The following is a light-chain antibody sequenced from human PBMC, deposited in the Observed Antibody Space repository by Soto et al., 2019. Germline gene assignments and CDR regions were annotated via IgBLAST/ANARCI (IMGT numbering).Light chain of an antibody. J-gene: IGLJ1*01. CDR2: GNS. CDR1: SSNIGAGYD. CDR3: QSYDSSLSGYYV. V-gene: IGLV1-40*01. Sequence: QSVLPQPPSVSGAPGQRVTISCTGSSSNIGAGYDVHWYQQLPGTAPKLLIYGNSNRPSGVPDRFSGSKSGTSASLAITGLQAEDEADYYGQSYDSSLSGYYVFGTGTKLTVL.